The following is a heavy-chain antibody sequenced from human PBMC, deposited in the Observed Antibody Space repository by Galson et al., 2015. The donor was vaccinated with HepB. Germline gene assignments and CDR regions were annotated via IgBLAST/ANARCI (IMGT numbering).Heavy chain of an antibody. CDR2: INQDGSEK. V-gene: IGHV3-7*03. Sequence: SLRLSCAASGFSFSNFWMSWVRQGPGEGLEWVAKINQDGSEKYCVDSVKGRFTVSKDNARNSLYLQMNSLRVEETGVYYCGKYASGSYHFDYLGRGTLVTVSS. CDR3: GKYASGSYHFDY. D-gene: IGHD3-10*01. CDR1: GFSFSNFW. J-gene: IGHJ4*02.